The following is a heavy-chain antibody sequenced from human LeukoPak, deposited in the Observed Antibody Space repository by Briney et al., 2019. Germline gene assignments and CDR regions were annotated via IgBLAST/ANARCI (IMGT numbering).Heavy chain of an antibody. D-gene: IGHD2-2*01. CDR3: TRAVESGGIVVAYYFDY. J-gene: IGHJ4*02. V-gene: IGHV3-21*01. Sequence: GGSLRLSCAASGFNFSSYTMNWVRQAPGKELEWVSSISSSSSYIYYADSVKGRFTISRDNAKNSLYLQMNSLRAEDTAVYYCTRAVESGGIVVAYYFDYWGQGTLVTVSS. CDR1: GFNFSSYT. CDR2: ISSSSSYI.